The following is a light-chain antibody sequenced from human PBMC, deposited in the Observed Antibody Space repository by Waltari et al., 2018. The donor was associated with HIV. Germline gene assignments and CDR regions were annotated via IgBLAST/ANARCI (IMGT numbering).Light chain of an antibody. V-gene: IGKV1-39*01. CDR3: QQSYGTPLT. CDR2: TAS. J-gene: IGKJ4*01. Sequence: DIRMTQSPSSLSASIGDIVTLTCRASPTISNSLNWYQQTPGQAPKLLIYTASRLQSGVPSRFSGSSSGTDFTLTISSLQPDDLATYYCQQSYGTPLTFGGGTRVELK. CDR1: PTISNS.